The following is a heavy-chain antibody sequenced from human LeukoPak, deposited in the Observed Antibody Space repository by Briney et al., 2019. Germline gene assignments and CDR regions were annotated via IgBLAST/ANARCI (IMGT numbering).Heavy chain of an antibody. Sequence: SETLSLTCTVSGGSISSSSYYWGWIRQPPGKGLEWIGSIYHSGSTYYNPSLKSRVTISVDRSKNQFSLKLSSVTAADTAVYYCATYNSRDAFDIWGQGTMVTVSS. CDR1: GGSISSSSYY. CDR2: IYHSGST. V-gene: IGHV4-39*07. D-gene: IGHD6-13*01. CDR3: ATYNSRDAFDI. J-gene: IGHJ3*02.